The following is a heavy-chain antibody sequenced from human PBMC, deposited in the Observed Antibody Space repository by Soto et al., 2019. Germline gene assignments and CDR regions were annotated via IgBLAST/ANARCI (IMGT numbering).Heavy chain of an antibody. Sequence: ASVKVSCKASGYTFTSYAMHWVRQAPGQRLEWMGWINAGNGNTKYSQKFQGRVTITRDTSASTAYMELSSLRSEDTAVYYCARDAIVVVPAAMVGPFDYWGQGTLVTVSS. V-gene: IGHV1-3*01. CDR2: INAGNGNT. D-gene: IGHD2-2*01. CDR1: GYTFTSYA. CDR3: ARDAIVVVPAAMVGPFDY. J-gene: IGHJ4*02.